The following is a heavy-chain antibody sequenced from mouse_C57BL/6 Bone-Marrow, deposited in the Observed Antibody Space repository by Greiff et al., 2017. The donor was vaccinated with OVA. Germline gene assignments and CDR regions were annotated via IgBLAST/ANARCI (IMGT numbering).Heavy chain of an antibody. CDR1: GYTFTSYW. CDR3: ARSRGGMVTNYFDY. CDR2: IYPSDSET. Sequence: QVHVKQPGAELVRPGSSVKLSCKASGYTFTSYWMDWVKQRPGQGLEWIGNIYPSDSETHYNQKFKDKATLTVDKSSSTAYMQLSSLTSEDSAVYYCARSRGGMVTNYFDYWGQGTTLTVSS. V-gene: IGHV1-61*01. D-gene: IGHD2-2*01. J-gene: IGHJ2*01.